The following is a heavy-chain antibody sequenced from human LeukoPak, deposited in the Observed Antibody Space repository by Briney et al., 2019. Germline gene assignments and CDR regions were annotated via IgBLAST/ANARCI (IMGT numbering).Heavy chain of an antibody. J-gene: IGHJ5*02. CDR1: AYSIRSGYF. CDR2: IYHSEST. D-gene: IGHD3-9*01. Sequence: SETLSLTCTVSAYSIRSGYFWGWIRQPPGKGLEWIASIYHSESTYYNPSLKSRVTISVDTSKNQFSLKLTSVTAADTAVYYCARVLYYDVLTGYYINGWFDPWGQGTLVTVSS. CDR3: ARVLYYDVLTGYYINGWFDP. V-gene: IGHV4-38-2*02.